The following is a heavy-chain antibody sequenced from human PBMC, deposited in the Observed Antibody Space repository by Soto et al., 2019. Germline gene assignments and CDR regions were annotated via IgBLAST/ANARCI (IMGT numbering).Heavy chain of an antibody. D-gene: IGHD2-21*01. J-gene: IGHJ4*02. CDR3: AKYKGVIHHLRVDG. CDR1: GLAFSSFA. V-gene: IGHV3-23*01. Sequence: GSLRLSGAAAGLAFSSFAMIWVRQAPGKGLEWVSSITDSGGSTFYADSVKGRLTTSRDNSKSTLYLQMNSLRAEDTAVYYCAKYKGVIHHLRVDGWGRGSLGTVSA. CDR2: ITDSGGST.